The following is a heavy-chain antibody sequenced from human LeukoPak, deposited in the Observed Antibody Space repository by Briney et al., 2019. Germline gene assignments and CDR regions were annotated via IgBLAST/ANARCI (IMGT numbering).Heavy chain of an antibody. Sequence: GGSLRLSCAASGFTFSSYWMGWVRQAPGKGLEWVANIKQDGSEKYFVDSVKGRFTISRDNAKNSLYLQMNSLRAEDTAVYYCARAPLANYYYYYMDVWGKGTTVTVSS. V-gene: IGHV3-7*01. J-gene: IGHJ6*03. CDR3: ARAPLANYYYYYMDV. D-gene: IGHD3-3*02. CDR2: IKQDGSEK. CDR1: GFTFSSYW.